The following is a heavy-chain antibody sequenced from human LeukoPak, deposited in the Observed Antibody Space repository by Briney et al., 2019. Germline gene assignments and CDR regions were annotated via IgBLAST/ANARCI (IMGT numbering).Heavy chain of an antibody. CDR3: ASHRRSHGSEY. J-gene: IGHJ4*02. CDR1: GGSFEHYF. Sequence: TSETLSLTCTVSGGSFEHYFWSWIRQPPGKGLEWIGYVYYSGSTDYSPSLKSRLTISADTSKNQFSLKLSSVTAADTAVYYCASHRRSHGSEYWGQGTLVTVSS. D-gene: IGHD3-10*01. CDR2: VYYSGST. V-gene: IGHV4-59*01.